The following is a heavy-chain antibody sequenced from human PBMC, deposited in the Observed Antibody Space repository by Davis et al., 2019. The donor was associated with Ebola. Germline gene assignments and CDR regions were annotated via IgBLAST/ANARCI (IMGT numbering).Heavy chain of an antibody. CDR1: GGSFSGYY. V-gene: IGHV4-34*01. D-gene: IGHD1-14*01. CDR2: INHSGST. Sequence: PGGSLRLSCAVYGGSFSGYYWSWNRQPPGKGLEWIGEINHSGSTNYNPSLKSRVTISVDTSKNQFSLKLSSVTAADTAVYYCARTTAGGFDPWGQGTLVTVSS. J-gene: IGHJ5*02. CDR3: ARTTAGGFDP.